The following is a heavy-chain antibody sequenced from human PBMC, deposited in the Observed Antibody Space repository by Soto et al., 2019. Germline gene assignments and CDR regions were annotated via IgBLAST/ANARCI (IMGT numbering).Heavy chain of an antibody. CDR1: GFTFNIYA. V-gene: IGHV3-23*01. J-gene: IGHJ4*02. CDR2: TGATGRTT. D-gene: IGHD1-20*01. Sequence: GSLRLSCAASGFTFNIYAMTWVRQAPGKGLEWVSTTGATGRTTYYADSVKGRFTVSRDNSKNTLDLQMSNLRAEETAVYYCATVHNTSRSFDYWGQGTLVTVSS. CDR3: ATVHNTSRSFDY.